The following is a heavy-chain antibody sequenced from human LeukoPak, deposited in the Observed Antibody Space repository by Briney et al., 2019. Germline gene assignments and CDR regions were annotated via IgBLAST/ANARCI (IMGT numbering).Heavy chain of an antibody. D-gene: IGHD4-17*01. CDR3: AKTTDDYGDYFPMGY. V-gene: IGHV3-23*01. CDR1: GFTFSSYS. Sequence: GGSLRLSCAASGFTFSSYSMNWVRQAPGKGLEWVSAISGSGGSTYYADSVKGRFTISRDNSKNTLYLQMNSLRAEDTAVYYCAKTTDDYGDYFPMGYWGQGTLVTVSS. J-gene: IGHJ4*02. CDR2: ISGSGGST.